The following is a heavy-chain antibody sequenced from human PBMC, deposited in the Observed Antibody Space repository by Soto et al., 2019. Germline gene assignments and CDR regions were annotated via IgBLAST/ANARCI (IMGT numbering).Heavy chain of an antibody. Sequence: GGSLRLSCAASGFTFSSYWMHWVRQAPGKWLVWVSRINSDGSSTSYADSVKGRFTISRDNAKNTLYLQMNSLRAEDTAVYYCARRGRIIAAAGTGYYYDMDVLGQGTTVTGSS. J-gene: IGHJ6*01. CDR2: INSDGSST. CDR1: GFTFSSYW. CDR3: ARRGRIIAAAGTGYYYDMDV. V-gene: IGHV3-74*01. D-gene: IGHD6-13*01.